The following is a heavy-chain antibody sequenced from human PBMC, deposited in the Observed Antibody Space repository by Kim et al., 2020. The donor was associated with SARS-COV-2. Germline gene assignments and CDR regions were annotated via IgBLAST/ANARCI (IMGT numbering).Heavy chain of an antibody. J-gene: IGHJ3*02. V-gene: IGHV3-33*01. Sequence: GGSLRLSCVASGFSFRSFGMHWVRQAPGKGLEWVTNILNDGSKEYYVDSVEGRFTISRDDSKNTVYLQMSSLRAEDTAVYYCTRGMYTGTAGADVFDIWGQGTMVTVSS. D-gene: IGHD1-1*01. CDR3: TRGMYTGTAGADVFDI. CDR1: GFSFRSFG. CDR2: ILNDGSKE.